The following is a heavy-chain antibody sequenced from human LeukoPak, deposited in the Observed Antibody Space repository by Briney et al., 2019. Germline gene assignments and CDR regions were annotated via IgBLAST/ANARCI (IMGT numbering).Heavy chain of an antibody. CDR1: GYTFTDYY. V-gene: IGHV1-2*02. J-gene: IGHJ6*02. CDR2: INPNSGGT. CDR3: ARSDTGTSMSPYYYFGMDV. D-gene: IGHD5-18*01. Sequence: ASVKVSCKASGYTFTDYYIHWVRQAPGQGLERMGWINPNSGGTNSAQRFQGRVTMTRDTSISTAYMELSRLRSGDTAVYYCARSDTGTSMSPYYYFGMDVWGQGTTVTVSS.